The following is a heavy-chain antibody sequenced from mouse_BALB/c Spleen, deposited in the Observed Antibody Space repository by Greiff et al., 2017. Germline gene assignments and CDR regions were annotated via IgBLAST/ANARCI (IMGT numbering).Heavy chain of an antibody. Sequence: EVQVVESGGGLVQPGGSLKLSCAASGFTFSSYTMSWVRQTPEKRLEWVAYISNGGGSTYYPDTVKGRFTISRDNAKNTLYLQMSSLKSEDTAMYYCAKSFYYGSGYFDVWGAGTTVTVSS. D-gene: IGHD1-1*01. CDR2: ISNGGGST. CDR1: GFTFSSYT. J-gene: IGHJ1*01. V-gene: IGHV5-12-2*01. CDR3: AKSFYYGSGYFDV.